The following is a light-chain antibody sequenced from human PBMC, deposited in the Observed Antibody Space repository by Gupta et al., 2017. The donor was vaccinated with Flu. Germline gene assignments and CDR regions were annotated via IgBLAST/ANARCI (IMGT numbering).Light chain of an antibody. CDR3: QQYYGSPPT. Sequence: IVLTQSPDSLAVSLGERATFSCKSSQTVVSILDNKNYLAWYKHKPGHPPTLLFSWASTREPGVPDRFIGSGSGTDCTLTINTLQPEDAAVYYCQQYYGSPPTFGGGTKVELK. V-gene: IGKV4-1*01. J-gene: IGKJ4*01. CDR1: QTVVSILDNKNY. CDR2: WAS.